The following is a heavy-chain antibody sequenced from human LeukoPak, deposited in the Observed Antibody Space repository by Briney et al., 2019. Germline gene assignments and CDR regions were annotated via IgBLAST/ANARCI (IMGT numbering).Heavy chain of an antibody. CDR2: INPNSGGT. CDR3: ARSPRRPYYYDSSGYYHFDY. V-gene: IGHV1-2*02. J-gene: IGHJ4*02. Sequence: ASVKVSCKASGYTFTGYYMHWVRQAPGQGLEWMGWINPNSGGTNYAQKFQGRVTMTRDTSISTAYMELSRLRSDDTAVYYCARSPRRPYYYDSSGYYHFDYWGQGTLVTVSS. D-gene: IGHD3-22*01. CDR1: GYTFTGYY.